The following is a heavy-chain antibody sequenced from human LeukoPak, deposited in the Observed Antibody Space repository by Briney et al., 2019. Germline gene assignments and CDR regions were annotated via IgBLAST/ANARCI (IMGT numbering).Heavy chain of an antibody. CDR3: ARELLWFGELDDY. V-gene: IGHV3-21*01. Sequence: GGSLRLSCAASGFTFSSYNMNWVRQAPGKGLEWVSSISSSSSYIYYADSVKGRFTISRDNAKNSLYLQMNSLRAEDTAVYYCARELLWFGELDDYWGQGTLVTVSS. CDR2: ISSSSSYI. CDR1: GFTFSSYN. D-gene: IGHD3-10*01. J-gene: IGHJ4*02.